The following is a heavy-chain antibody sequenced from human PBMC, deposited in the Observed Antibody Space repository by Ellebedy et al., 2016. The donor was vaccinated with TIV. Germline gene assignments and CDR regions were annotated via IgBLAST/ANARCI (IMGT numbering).Heavy chain of an antibody. CDR1: GFTFSNYA. V-gene: IGHV3-23*01. CDR2: ISGSGVST. CDR3: AKASVVGPTSCFDS. Sequence: GESLKISCAASGFTFSNYAMNWVRQAPGKGLEWVSVISGSGVSTYYADSVRGRSTISRDNSRNTLYLQMNSLRAEDTAVYYCAKASVVGPTSCFDSWGQGILVTVSS. D-gene: IGHD1-26*01. J-gene: IGHJ4*02.